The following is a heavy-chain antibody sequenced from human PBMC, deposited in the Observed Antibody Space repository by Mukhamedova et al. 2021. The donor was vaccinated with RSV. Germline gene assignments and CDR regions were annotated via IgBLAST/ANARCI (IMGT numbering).Heavy chain of an antibody. J-gene: IGHJ4*02. Sequence: YTNYSPSFQGHVTISADKSISTAYLQWSSLKVSDTAMYYCARLTYYYDSSGYYYYFDYWGQGTLVTVSS. V-gene: IGHV5-10-1*01. D-gene: IGHD3-22*01. CDR3: ARLTYYYDSSGYYYYFDY. CDR2: YT.